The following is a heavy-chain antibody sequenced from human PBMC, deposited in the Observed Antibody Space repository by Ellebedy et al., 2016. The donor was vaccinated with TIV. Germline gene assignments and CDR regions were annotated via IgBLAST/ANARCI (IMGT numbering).Heavy chain of an antibody. D-gene: IGHD1-14*01. Sequence: SETLSLTXTVSGDSISSHYWSWIRQPPGKGLEWIGYISYSGSTNYNPSLKGRVTMSVDTSKNQFSLRLTSVTAADTAVYYCARTTAFDVWGQGTMVTVSS. V-gene: IGHV4-59*11. CDR2: ISYSGST. CDR1: GDSISSHY. CDR3: ARTTAFDV. J-gene: IGHJ3*01.